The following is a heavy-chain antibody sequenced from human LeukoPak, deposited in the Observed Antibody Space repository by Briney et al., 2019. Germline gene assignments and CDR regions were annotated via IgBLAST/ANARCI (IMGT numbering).Heavy chain of an antibody. CDR3: ARAIEVGAMTPFDY. Sequence: SETLSLTCALSGRSISSGGYCWGWIRQPPGKGLEWMGYIYYSGSTYYNPSLKSRITISVDTYKNQFSLKLTSVTAEDTAVYYCARAIEVGAMTPFDYWGQGTLVTVSS. CDR2: IYYSGST. D-gene: IGHD1-26*01. J-gene: IGHJ4*02. V-gene: IGHV4-30-4*07. CDR1: GRSISSGGYC.